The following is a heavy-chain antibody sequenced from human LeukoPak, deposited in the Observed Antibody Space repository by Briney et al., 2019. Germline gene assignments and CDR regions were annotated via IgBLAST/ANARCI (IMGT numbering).Heavy chain of an antibody. V-gene: IGHV3-30*18. D-gene: IGHD3-10*01. Sequence: PGGSLRLSCAASGFTFSNAWMSWVRQAPGKGLEWVASISYDGSAKYYTDSVKGRLTVSRDNSKNTLYLQMNSLSAEDTAVYHCAKVYGSGAHLPYYFDYWGQGTLVTVSS. J-gene: IGHJ4*02. CDR1: GFTFSNAW. CDR3: AKVYGSGAHLPYYFDY. CDR2: ISYDGSAK.